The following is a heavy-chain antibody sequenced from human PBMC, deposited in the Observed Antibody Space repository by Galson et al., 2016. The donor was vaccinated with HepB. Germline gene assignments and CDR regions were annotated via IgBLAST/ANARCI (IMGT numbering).Heavy chain of an antibody. D-gene: IGHD2-2*01. CDR2: ISSLSNYI. J-gene: IGHJ4*02. CDR3: ARGDVVVVPAALHY. CDR1: EFTFSDFT. V-gene: IGHV3-21*06. Sequence: SLRLSCAASEFTFSDFTMTWVRQAPGKGLEWVSSISSLSNYIYYADSVKGRFTISRDNAKNALYLQMNSLRADDTAVYYCARGDVVVVPAALHYWGQGTLVTVSS.